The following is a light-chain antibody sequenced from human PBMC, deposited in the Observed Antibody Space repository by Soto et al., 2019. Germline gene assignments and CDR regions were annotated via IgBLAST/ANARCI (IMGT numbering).Light chain of an antibody. J-gene: IGKJ4*01. V-gene: IGKV3-20*01. CDR2: GAS. CDR3: QQYHKWPPFT. CDR1: QTVTSNY. Sequence: EIVLTQSPGPLSSSPGERVTLSCSAGQTVTSNYLAWYQQKPGQSPRLLIFGASIRDTGLPDRFSGGGSGTDFTLTIIRLEPEDSAVYYCQQYHKWPPFTFGGGTKVDI.